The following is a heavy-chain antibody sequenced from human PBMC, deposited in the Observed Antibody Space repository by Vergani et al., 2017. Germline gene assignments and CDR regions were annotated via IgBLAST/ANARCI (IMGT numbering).Heavy chain of an antibody. Sequence: EVQLVESGGGLVKPGGSLRLSCAASGFTFSNAWMSWVRQAPGKGLEWVSAISGSGGSTYYADSVKGRFTISRDNSKNTLYLQMNSLRAEDTAVYYCAKSPSKQQLVLDYWGQGTLVTVSS. J-gene: IGHJ4*02. CDR2: ISGSGGST. D-gene: IGHD6-13*01. CDR1: GFTFSNAW. CDR3: AKSPSKQQLVLDY. V-gene: IGHV3-23*04.